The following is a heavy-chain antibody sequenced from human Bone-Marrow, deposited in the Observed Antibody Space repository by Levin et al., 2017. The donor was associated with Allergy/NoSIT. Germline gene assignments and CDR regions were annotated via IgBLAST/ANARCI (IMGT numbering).Heavy chain of an antibody. D-gene: IGHD3-22*01. Sequence: SETLSLTCAVYGGSFSGYYWSWIRQPPGQGLEWIGEINHSGSTNYNSSPKSRVTISVDTYKNQYHLKLSSVTAADTAVYYCARGLLLMNYVSRGYAFDIWGQGTMVTVSS. CDR2: INHSGST. V-gene: IGHV4-34*01. CDR3: ARGLLLMNYVSRGYAFDI. J-gene: IGHJ3*02. CDR1: GGSFSGYY.